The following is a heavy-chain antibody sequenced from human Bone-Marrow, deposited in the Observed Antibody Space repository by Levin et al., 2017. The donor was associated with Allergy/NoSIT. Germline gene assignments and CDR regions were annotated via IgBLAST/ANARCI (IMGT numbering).Heavy chain of an antibody. CDR3: ASMRSYYYDSSALYFDY. D-gene: IGHD3-22*01. V-gene: IGHV3-48*03. CDR2: ISSSGSTI. J-gene: IGHJ4*02. Sequence: GGSLRLSCAASGFTFSSYEMNWVRQAPGKGLEWVSYISSSGSTIYYADSVKGRFTISRDNAKNSLYLQMNSLRAEDTAVYYCASMRSYYYDSSALYFDYWGQGTLVTVSS. CDR1: GFTFSSYE.